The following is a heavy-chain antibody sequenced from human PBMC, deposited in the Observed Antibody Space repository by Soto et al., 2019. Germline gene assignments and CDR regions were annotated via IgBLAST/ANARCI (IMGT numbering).Heavy chain of an antibody. Sequence: EVQLVESGGGLVQPGGSLRLSCVASGFTFSTYSMSWVRQAPGRGLEWISYISGSGSTIYDADSVKGRFTISRDNAKNSLYLQMNSLRDEDTAAYYCARGMVVEGLVSDWYFDLWGRGTLVTVSS. CDR1: GFTFSTYS. D-gene: IGHD2-21*01. CDR3: ARGMVVEGLVSDWYFDL. J-gene: IGHJ2*01. V-gene: IGHV3-48*02. CDR2: ISGSGSTI.